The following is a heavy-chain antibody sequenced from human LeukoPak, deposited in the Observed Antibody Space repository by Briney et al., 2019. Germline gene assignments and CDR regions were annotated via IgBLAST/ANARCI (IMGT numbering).Heavy chain of an antibody. CDR2: IRYDGSNK. D-gene: IGHD1-26*01. CDR1: GFTFSSYG. V-gene: IGHV3-30*02. CDR3: AKGRGWEASYYYYYMDV. J-gene: IGHJ6*03. Sequence: GGSLRLSCAASGFTFSSYGMHWVRLAPGKGQEWVAFIRYDGSNKYYTDSVKGRFTISRDNSKNTLYLQMNSLRAEDTAVYYCAKGRGWEASYYYYYMDVWGKGTTVTISS.